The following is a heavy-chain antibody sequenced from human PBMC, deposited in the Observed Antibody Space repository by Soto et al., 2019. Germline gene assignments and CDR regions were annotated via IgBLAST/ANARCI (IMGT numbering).Heavy chain of an antibody. CDR1: GFTFSAFD. Sequence: GGSLRLSCGASGFTFSAFDLHWVRQAPGKGLEWVAVTSTNDGIKICADSVKGRFTISRDNSKSTLYLQMNSLRPEDTAVYFCARDPLLGAPDYFDCWGQGTQVTVSS. CDR3: ARDPLLGAPDYFDC. CDR2: TSTNDGIK. V-gene: IGHV3-30-3*01. J-gene: IGHJ4*02. D-gene: IGHD3-3*02.